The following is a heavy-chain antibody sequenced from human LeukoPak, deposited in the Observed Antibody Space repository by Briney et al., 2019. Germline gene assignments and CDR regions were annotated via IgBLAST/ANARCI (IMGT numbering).Heavy chain of an antibody. CDR1: GFSVSSNY. V-gene: IGHV3-53*01. CDR2: IYSSGST. CDR3: AKGEKTRPFGGVIDY. Sequence: GGSLRLSCAASGFSVSSNYMSWVRQAPGKGLTWVSVIYSSGSTYYADSVKGRFAISRDNSKNTLYLQMNSLRAEDTAVYYCAKGEKTRPFGGVIDYWGQGTLVTVSS. D-gene: IGHD3-16*02. J-gene: IGHJ4*02.